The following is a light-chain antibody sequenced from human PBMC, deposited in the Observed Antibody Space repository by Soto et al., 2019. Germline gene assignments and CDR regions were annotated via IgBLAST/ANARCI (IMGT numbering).Light chain of an antibody. V-gene: IGKV3-20*01. J-gene: IGKJ5*01. CDR1: QRVNNHF. CDR3: QYYGNSRIS. Sequence: EIALTPSPGTLSLSPGDRVPLSCRASQRVNNHFLSWYQQKPGRAARVVIYAASSGATGIPDRFSGRRSREDYTLTINRLGPEDSVVYYCQYYGNSRISFGQGRRLEIK. CDR2: AAS.